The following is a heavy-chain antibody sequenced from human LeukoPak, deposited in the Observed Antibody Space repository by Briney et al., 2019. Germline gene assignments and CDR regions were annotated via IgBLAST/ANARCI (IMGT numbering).Heavy chain of an antibody. CDR2: ISGSGGST. D-gene: IGHD3-16*02. J-gene: IGHJ4*02. Sequence: GGSLRLSCAASGFTCSSYAMSWVRQAPGKGLEWVSAISGSGGSTYYADSVKGRFTISRDNSKNTLYLQMNSLRAEDTALYYCAKEFLPLSSLGELSLLDWGQGTLVTVSS. V-gene: IGHV3-23*01. CDR1: GFTCSSYA. CDR3: AKEFLPLSSLGELSLLD.